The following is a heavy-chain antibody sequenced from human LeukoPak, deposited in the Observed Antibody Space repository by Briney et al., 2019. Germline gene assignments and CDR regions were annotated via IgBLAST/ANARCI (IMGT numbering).Heavy chain of an antibody. CDR1: GFTFSSYA. Sequence: GGSLRLSCAASGFTFSSYAMSWVRQAPGKGLEWVSAIGTSSGSVYYTDSVKGRFTISRDNSKNSLYLQMNSLRAEDTAVYYCATGEGVYRGWYGDYFEYWGQGILVTVSS. D-gene: IGHD6-19*01. CDR2: IGTSSGSV. V-gene: IGHV3-23*01. CDR3: ATGEGVYRGWYGDYFEY. J-gene: IGHJ4*02.